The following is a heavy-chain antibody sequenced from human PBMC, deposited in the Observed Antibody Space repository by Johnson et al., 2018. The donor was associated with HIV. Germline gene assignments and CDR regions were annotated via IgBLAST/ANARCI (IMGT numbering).Heavy chain of an antibody. Sequence: VQLVESGGGVVQPGGSLRLSCAASGFAFSSYGMHWVRKAPGKGLEWVTFIRYDGSNEYYADSVKGRFTISRDNAKNSLYLQMNSLRAEDKALYYCARLSGYYVYDAFDIWGQGTMVTVSS. CDR2: IRYDGSNE. V-gene: IGHV3-30*02. D-gene: IGHD3-3*01. J-gene: IGHJ3*02. CDR1: GFAFSSYG. CDR3: ARLSGYYVYDAFDI.